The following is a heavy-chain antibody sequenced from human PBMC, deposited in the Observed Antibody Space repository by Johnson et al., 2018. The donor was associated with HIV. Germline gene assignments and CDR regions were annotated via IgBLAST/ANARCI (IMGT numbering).Heavy chain of an antibody. CDR3: AKESETYGGNIGFQHAFDI. D-gene: IGHD4-23*01. CDR1: GFTFSSYG. Sequence: QVHLVESGGGVVQPGRSLRLSCAASGFTFSSYGMHWVRQAPGKGLEWVAVIWYDGSNKYYADSVKGRFTVSRDNSKNTLYLQMNSLRADDTAVYYCAKESETYGGNIGFQHAFDIWGQGTMVTVSS. J-gene: IGHJ3*02. CDR2: IWYDGSNK. V-gene: IGHV3-33*06.